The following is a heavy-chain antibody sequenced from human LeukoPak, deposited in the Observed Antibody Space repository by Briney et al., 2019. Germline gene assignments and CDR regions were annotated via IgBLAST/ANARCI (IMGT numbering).Heavy chain of an antibody. CDR1: GYTFTDID. V-gene: IGHV1-8*02. CDR3: ARRRDGYNHDY. Sequence: ASVNVSCKASGYTFTDIDINWIRQATGQGLEWIGWINTKNGNTGFAQRFQSRVTMTRDTSISTAYLDLSGLTSEDTAVYYCARRRDGYNHDYWGQGTLVTVSS. CDR2: INTKNGNT. D-gene: IGHD5-24*01. J-gene: IGHJ4*02.